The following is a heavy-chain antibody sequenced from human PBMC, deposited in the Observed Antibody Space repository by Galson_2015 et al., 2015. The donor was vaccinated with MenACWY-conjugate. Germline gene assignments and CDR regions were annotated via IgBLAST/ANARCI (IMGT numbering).Heavy chain of an antibody. CDR3: ARVGYGESVTPDDY. D-gene: IGHD4-17*01. CDR1: GFSLSRYS. J-gene: IGHJ4*02. Sequence: SLRLSCAASGFSLSRYSMNWVRQAPGKGLEWISYITSSSSTIYYADSVKGRFTFSRDNAKNSLYLQMNSLRAEDTAVYYCARVGYGESVTPDDYWGRGTLVTVSS. V-gene: IGHV3-48*04. CDR2: ITSSSSTI.